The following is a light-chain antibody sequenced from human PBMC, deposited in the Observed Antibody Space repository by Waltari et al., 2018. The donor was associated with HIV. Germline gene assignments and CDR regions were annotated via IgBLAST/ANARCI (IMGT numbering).Light chain of an antibody. Sequence: QSALTQPASVSGSPGQSITISCTGTSSDVGGYNYVSWYQQHPGKAPKLMIYHVSNRPSGVCNRCSGSDSGNTASLTISVLQAEDEADYYCTSYTSSNTLVIFGGGTKLTVL. CDR3: TSYTSSNTLVI. V-gene: IGLV2-14*03. CDR1: SSDVGGYNY. J-gene: IGLJ2*01. CDR2: HVS.